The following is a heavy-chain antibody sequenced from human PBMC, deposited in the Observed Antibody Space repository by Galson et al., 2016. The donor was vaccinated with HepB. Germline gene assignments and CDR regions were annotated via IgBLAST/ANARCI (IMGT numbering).Heavy chain of an antibody. V-gene: IGHV3-33*06. J-gene: IGHJ1*01. CDR3: SKDMVTTWTAKYFQH. D-gene: IGHD4-17*01. Sequence: SLRLSCAASGFIFSQYGMHWVRQAPGKGLESVAVIGHDGRNEYYADSVKGRFTISRDNSKNTLFLQMNSLRAEDTAIYYCSKDMVTTWTAKYFQHWGQGTLVTVSS. CDR2: IGHDGRNE. CDR1: GFIFSQYG.